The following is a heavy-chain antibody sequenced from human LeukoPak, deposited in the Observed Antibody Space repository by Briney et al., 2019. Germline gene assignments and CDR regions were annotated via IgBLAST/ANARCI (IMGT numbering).Heavy chain of an antibody. CDR3: AREVAAAPNWFDP. CDR2: ISSSSSYI. D-gene: IGHD2-15*01. CDR1: GFTFSSYS. V-gene: IGHV3-21*01. J-gene: IGHJ5*02. Sequence: GGSLRFSCAASGFTFSSYSMNWVRQAPGKGLEWVSSISSSSSYIYYADSVKGRFTISRDNAKNSLYLQMNSLRAEDTAVYYCAREVAAAPNWFDPWGQGTLVTVSS.